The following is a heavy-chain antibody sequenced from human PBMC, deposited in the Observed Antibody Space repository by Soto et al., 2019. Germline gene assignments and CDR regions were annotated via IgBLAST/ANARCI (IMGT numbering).Heavy chain of an antibody. V-gene: IGHV3-30-3*01. CDR3: ARDPFDYDSGIVPPPSRGFDY. Sequence: GGSLRLSCGVSGFTFGSYAMYWVRQAPGKGLEWVAVITHDGSQKYYADYVKGRFTISRDNSKNTLFLQMNSVREDDTAVYYCARDPFDYDSGIVPPPSRGFDYWGQGILVTVSS. CDR1: GFTFGSYA. CDR2: ITHDGSQK. J-gene: IGHJ4*02. D-gene: IGHD3-22*01.